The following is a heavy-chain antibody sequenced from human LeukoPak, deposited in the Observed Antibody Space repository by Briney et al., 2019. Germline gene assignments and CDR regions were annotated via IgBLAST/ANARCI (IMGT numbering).Heavy chain of an antibody. D-gene: IGHD3-22*01. CDR1: GYTLNDYY. V-gene: IGHV1-2*06. CDR2: INPNSGGT. J-gene: IGHJ4*02. Sequence: ALVKVSCKASGYTLNDYYMHWVRQAPGQGLEWMGRINPNSGGTNYAQKFQGRVTMTRDTSISTVYMELSRLRSDDTAVYYCARVGYYESSGYYEYWGQGTLVTVSS. CDR3: ARVGYYESSGYYEY.